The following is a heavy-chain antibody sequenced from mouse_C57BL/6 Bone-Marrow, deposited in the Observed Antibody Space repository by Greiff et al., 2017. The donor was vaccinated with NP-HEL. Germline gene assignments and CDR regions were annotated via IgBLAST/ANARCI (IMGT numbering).Heavy chain of an antibody. Sequence: VQLQQSGAELAKPGASVKLFCKASGYTFPSYRMHRVKQRPGQGLEWVGYINPSSGYTKYNQKFKDKATLTADKSSSTAYMQLSSLTYEDSAVYYCAREVLPGYFDVWGTGTTVTVSS. CDR2: INPSSGYT. D-gene: IGHD1-1*01. CDR1: GYTFPSYR. V-gene: IGHV1-7*01. J-gene: IGHJ1*03. CDR3: AREVLPGYFDV.